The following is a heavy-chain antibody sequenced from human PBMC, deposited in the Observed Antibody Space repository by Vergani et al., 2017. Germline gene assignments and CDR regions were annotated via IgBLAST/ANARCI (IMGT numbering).Heavy chain of an antibody. V-gene: IGHV3-7*01. D-gene: IGHD2-2*01. Sequence: EVQLVESGGGLVQPGGSLRLSCAASGFTFSSYWMSWVRQAPGKGLEWVANIKQDGSEKYYVDSVKGRFTISRDNAKNSLYLQMNSLRAEDTAVYYCARDSCSSTSCPDYYYYGMDVWGQGTTVTVSS. J-gene: IGHJ6*02. CDR1: GFTFSSYW. CDR2: IKQDGSEK. CDR3: ARDSCSSTSCPDYYYYGMDV.